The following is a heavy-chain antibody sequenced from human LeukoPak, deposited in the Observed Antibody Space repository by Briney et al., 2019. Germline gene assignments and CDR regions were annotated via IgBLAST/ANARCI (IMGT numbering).Heavy chain of an antibody. CDR1: GFTFSSYG. CDR2: ISGSGGST. V-gene: IGHV3-23*01. D-gene: IGHD6-13*01. J-gene: IGHJ4*02. CDR3: AKAFIAAAGTPTYFDY. Sequence: PGGSLRLSCAASGFTFSSYGMSWVRQAPGKGLEWVSAISGSGGSTYYADSVKGRFTISRDNSKNTLYLQMNSLRAEDTAVYYCAKAFIAAAGTPTYFDYWGQGTLVTVSS.